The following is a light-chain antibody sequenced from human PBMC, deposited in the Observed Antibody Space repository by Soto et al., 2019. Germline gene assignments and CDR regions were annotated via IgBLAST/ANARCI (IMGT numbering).Light chain of an antibody. CDR3: QTWGTGIAV. V-gene: IGLV4-69*01. CDR1: SGHSSYA. CDR2: LNSDGSH. Sequence: LVLTESPSASASLGASVKLTCTLSSGHSSYAIAWHQQQPEKGPRYLMKLNSDGSHRKGDGIPDRFSGSSSGAERYLTISSLQSEDEADYYCQTWGTGIAVFGGGTKVTVL. J-gene: IGLJ2*01.